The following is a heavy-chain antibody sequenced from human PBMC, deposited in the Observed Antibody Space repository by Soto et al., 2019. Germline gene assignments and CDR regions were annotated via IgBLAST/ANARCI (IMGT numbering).Heavy chain of an antibody. J-gene: IGHJ4*02. CDR2: ISAYNGNT. Sequence: QVQLVQSGVEVKKPGASVKVYCKASGYTFTSYGITWVRQAPGQGLEWMGWISAYNGNTNYAQKLQGRVTMTAETSTNTAYMELRSLRSDDSAVYYCARAYQPLLEFACWGQGTLVTVSS. CDR1: GYTFTSYG. CDR3: ARAYQPLLEFAC. V-gene: IGHV1-18*04. D-gene: IGHD2-2*01.